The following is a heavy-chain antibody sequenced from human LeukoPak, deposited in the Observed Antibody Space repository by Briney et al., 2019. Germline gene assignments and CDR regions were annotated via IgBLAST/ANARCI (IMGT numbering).Heavy chain of an antibody. CDR2: LDPEDGET. D-gene: IGHD3-9*01. CDR1: GYTLTELS. CDR3: ATLDDILTGYLY. J-gene: IGHJ4*02. V-gene: IGHV1-24*01. Sequence: ASVKVSCKVSGYTLTELSMHWVRQAPGKGLEWMGGLDPEDGETIYAQKFQGRVTMTEDTSTDTAYMELSSLRSEDTAVYYCATLDDILTGYLYWGQGTLVTVSS.